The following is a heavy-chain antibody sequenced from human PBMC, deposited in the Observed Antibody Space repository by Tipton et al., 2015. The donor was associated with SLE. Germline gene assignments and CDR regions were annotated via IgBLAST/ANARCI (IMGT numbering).Heavy chain of an antibody. CDR2: MHYSGRS. V-gene: IGHV4-59*01. D-gene: IGHD2/OR15-2a*01. CDR3: ARDQEVSSGENRFDP. J-gene: IGHJ5*02. CDR1: GGSFTSNY. Sequence: TLSLTCTVSGGSFTSNYWSWIRQTPGKGLEWIGCMHYSGRSAYNDSLRSRVTILVDTSRQQISLKLTSVTAADTAIYYCARDQEVSSGENRFDPWGQGTLVTVSS.